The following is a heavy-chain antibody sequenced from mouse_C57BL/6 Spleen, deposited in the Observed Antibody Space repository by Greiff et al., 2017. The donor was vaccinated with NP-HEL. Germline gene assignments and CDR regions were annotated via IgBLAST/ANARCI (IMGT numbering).Heavy chain of an antibody. CDR3: ARRGFDY. Sequence: VQLQQSGAELVMPGASVKLSCKASGYTFTSYWLHWVKQRPGQGLEWIGEIDPSDSYSNYNQKFKGKSTLTVDKSSSTAYMQLSSLTSEDSAVYYCARRGFDYWGQGTTLTVSS. V-gene: IGHV1-69*01. J-gene: IGHJ2*01. CDR2: IDPSDSYS. CDR1: GYTFTSYW.